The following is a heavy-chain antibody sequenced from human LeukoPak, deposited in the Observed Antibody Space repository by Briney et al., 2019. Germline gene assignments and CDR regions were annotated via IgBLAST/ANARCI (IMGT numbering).Heavy chain of an antibody. CDR3: AKCRYSSGCAFDY. Sequence: PGRSLRLSCAASGFTFDDYAMHWVRQAPGKGLEWVSGISWNSGSIDYADSVKGRFTISRDNAKNSLYLQMNSLRAEDTALYYCAKCRYSSGCAFDYWGQGTLVTVSS. D-gene: IGHD6-19*01. CDR2: ISWNSGSI. J-gene: IGHJ4*02. CDR1: GFTFDDYA. V-gene: IGHV3-9*01.